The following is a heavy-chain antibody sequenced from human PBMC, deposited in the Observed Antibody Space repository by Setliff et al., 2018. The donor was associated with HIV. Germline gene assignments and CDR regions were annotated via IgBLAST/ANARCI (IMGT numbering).Heavy chain of an antibody. Sequence: PGGSLRLSCAASGFRFRSYWMSWVRQAPGKGLESVANVKQDGTETLYVDSVKGRFTISRDNAKNSLYLQMNSLRAEDTAVYYCARPIAAAGLFDSWGQGTLVTVSS. CDR1: GFRFRSYW. J-gene: IGHJ4*02. CDR3: ARPIAAAGLFDS. CDR2: VKQDGTET. D-gene: IGHD6-13*01. V-gene: IGHV3-7*01.